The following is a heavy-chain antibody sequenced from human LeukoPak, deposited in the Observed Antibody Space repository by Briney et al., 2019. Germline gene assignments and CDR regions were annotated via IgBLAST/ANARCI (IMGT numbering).Heavy chain of an antibody. CDR2: INHSGST. D-gene: IGHD2-2*01. V-gene: IGHV4-34*01. J-gene: IGHJ6*02. CDR3: ARGYCSSTSCYYYYYYGMDV. Sequence: SETLSLTCAVCGGSFSGYYWSWIRQPPGKGLEWIGEINHSGSTNYNPSLKSRVTISVDTSKNQFSLKLSSVTAADTAVYYCARGYCSSTSCYYYYYYGMDVWGQGTTVTVSS. CDR1: GGSFSGYY.